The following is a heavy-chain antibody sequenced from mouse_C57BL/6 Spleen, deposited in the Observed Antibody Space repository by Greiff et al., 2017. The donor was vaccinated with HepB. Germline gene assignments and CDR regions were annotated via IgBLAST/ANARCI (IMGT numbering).Heavy chain of an antibody. D-gene: IGHD1-1*01. J-gene: IGHJ2*01. CDR3: ARSTTVVEFDY. CDR2: IRNKANGYTT. CDR1: GFTFTDYY. Sequence: EVKLEESGGGLVQPGGSLSLSCAASGFTFTDYYMSWVRQPPGKALEWLGFIRNKANGYTTEYSASVKGRFTISRDNSQSILYLQMNALRAEDSATYYCARSTTVVEFDYWGQGTTLTVSS. V-gene: IGHV7-3*01.